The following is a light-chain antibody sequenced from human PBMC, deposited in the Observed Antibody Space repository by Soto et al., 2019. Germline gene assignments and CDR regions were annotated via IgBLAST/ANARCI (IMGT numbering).Light chain of an antibody. V-gene: IGLV1-44*01. Sequence: SVLTQPPSASGTPGQRVTISCSGSGSSIGTNTVNWYRQLPGTAPKLLIYGNIQRPSGVPDRFSGSKSGTSASLAISGLQSEDEADYYCAAWDGSLNNVLFGGGTKVTVL. CDR1: GSSIGTNT. J-gene: IGLJ2*01. CDR2: GNI. CDR3: AAWDGSLNNVL.